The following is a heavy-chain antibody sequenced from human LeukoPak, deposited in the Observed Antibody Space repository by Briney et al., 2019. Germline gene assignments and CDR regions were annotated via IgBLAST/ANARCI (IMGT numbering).Heavy chain of an antibody. D-gene: IGHD1-26*01. V-gene: IGHV2-70*11. J-gene: IGHJ4*02. CDR2: IDWDDDK. CDR1: GFSLTTLGMC. CDR3: ARVCGSSSPPGL. Sequence: SGPALVKPTQTLTLTCTFSGFSLTTLGMCVSWIRQPPGKALEWLARIDWDDDKYYSTSLKTRLTISKDTSKNQVVLTMTNMDPVDTATYYCARVCGSSSPPGLWGQGTLVTVSS.